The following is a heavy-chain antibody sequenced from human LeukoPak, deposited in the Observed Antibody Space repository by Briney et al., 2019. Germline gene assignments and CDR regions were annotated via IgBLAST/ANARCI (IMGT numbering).Heavy chain of an antibody. CDR1: GGSISSYY. CDR2: IYYSGST. V-gene: IGHV4-59*08. CDR3: ARREERYDILTGYPRRDAFDI. Sequence: SETLSLTCTVSGGSISSYYWSRIRQPPGKGLEWIGYIYYSGSTNYNPSLKSRVTISVDTSKNQFSLKLSSVTAADTAVYYCARREERYDILTGYPRRDAFDIWGQGTMVTVSS. D-gene: IGHD3-9*01. J-gene: IGHJ3*02.